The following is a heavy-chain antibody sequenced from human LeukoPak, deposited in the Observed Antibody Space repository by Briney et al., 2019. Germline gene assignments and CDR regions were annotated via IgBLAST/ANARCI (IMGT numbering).Heavy chain of an antibody. D-gene: IGHD1-26*01. CDR2: IWYDGSNQ. V-gene: IGHV3-33*01. CDR1: GLRFRNYG. CDR3: ATDRNSGKYYDY. J-gene: IGHJ4*02. Sequence: QSGGSLRLSCAASGLRFRNYGMHWVRQAPGKGLEWVAVIWYDGSNQYYVDSVKGRFTVSRDNAKNTLYLQMNSLRAEDTAVYYCATDRNSGKYYDYWGQGTLVTVSS.